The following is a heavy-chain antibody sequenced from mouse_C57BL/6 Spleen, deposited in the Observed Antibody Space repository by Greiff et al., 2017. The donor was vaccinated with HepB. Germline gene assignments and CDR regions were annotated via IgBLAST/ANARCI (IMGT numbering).Heavy chain of an antibody. CDR2: INPNDGCT. V-gene: IGHV1-18*01. D-gene: IGHD2-2*01. Sequence: VQLKQPGPELVKPGASVKISCKASGYTFTDYNMDWVKQSHGKSLEWIGDINPNDGCTIYNQKFKGKATLTVDKSSSPAYMELRSLTSEDTAVYYCARLDYVYNGWFAYWGQGTLVTVSA. CDR3: ARLDYVYNGWFAY. CDR1: GYTFTDYN. J-gene: IGHJ3*01.